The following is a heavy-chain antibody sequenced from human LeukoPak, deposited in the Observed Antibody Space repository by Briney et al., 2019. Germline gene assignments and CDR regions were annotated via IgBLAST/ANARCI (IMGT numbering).Heavy chain of an antibody. J-gene: IGHJ3*02. D-gene: IGHD1-20*01. CDR2: ISSSSSYI. CDR1: GFTVSSNY. Sequence: GGSLRLSCAASGFTVSSNYMSWVRQAPGKGLEWVSSISSSSSYIYYADSVKGRFSISRDNAKNSLYLQMNSLRAEDTAVYYCARSRITGTTADAFDIWGQGTMVTVSS. V-gene: IGHV3-21*01. CDR3: ARSRITGTTADAFDI.